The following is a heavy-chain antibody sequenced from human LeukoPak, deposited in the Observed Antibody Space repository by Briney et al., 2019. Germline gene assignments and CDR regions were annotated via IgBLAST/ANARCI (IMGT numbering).Heavy chain of an antibody. CDR1: GGTFSSYT. D-gene: IGHD2-2*01. CDR3: ARGYCSSTSCSLPFIL. V-gene: IGHV1-69*02. CDR2: IIPILGIA. J-gene: IGHJ4*02. Sequence: GSSVKVSCKASGGTFSSYTISWVRQAPGQGLELMGRIIPILGIANYAQKFQGRVTITADKSTSTAYMELSSLRSEDTAVYYCARGYCSSTSCSLPFILWGQGTLVTVSS.